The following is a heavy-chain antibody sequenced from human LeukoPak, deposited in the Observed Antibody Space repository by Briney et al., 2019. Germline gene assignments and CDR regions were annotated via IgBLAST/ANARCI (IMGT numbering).Heavy chain of an antibody. J-gene: IGHJ5*02. D-gene: IGHD4-17*01. CDR2: INSDGSST. CDR1: GFTFSSYW. V-gene: IGHV3-74*01. CDR3: ASSYGDYADWFDP. Sequence: GGSLRPSCAASGFTFSSYWMHWVRQAPGKGLVWVSRINSDGSSTSYADSVKGRFTISRDNAKNTLYLQMNSLRAEDTAVYYCASSYGDYADWFDPWGQGTLVTVSS.